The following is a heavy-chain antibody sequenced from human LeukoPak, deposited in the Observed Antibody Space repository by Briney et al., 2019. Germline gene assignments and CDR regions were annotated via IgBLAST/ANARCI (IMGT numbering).Heavy chain of an antibody. V-gene: IGHV3-23*01. D-gene: IGHD5-18*01. CDR3: AKDVDTAMVGPLNY. Sequence: GGSLRLSCAASGFTFSSYAMNWVRQAPGKGLEWVSAISGSGGSTYYADSVKGRFTISRDNSKNTLYLQMNSLRAEDTAVYCCAKDVDTAMVGPLNYWGQGTLVTVSS. CDR2: ISGSGGST. CDR1: GFTFSSYA. J-gene: IGHJ4*02.